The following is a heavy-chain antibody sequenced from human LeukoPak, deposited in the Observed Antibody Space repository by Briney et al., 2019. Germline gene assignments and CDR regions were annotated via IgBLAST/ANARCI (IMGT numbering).Heavy chain of an antibody. J-gene: IGHJ5*02. Sequence: SETLSLTCAVYGGSFSGYYWSWIRQPPGKGLEWIGEINHSGSTNYNPSLKSRDTISVDTSKNQFSLKLSSVTAADTAVYYCARGIRGYCSGGSCSWFDPWGQGTLVTVSS. V-gene: IGHV4-34*01. D-gene: IGHD2-15*01. CDR2: INHSGST. CDR1: GGSFSGYY. CDR3: ARGIRGYCSGGSCSWFDP.